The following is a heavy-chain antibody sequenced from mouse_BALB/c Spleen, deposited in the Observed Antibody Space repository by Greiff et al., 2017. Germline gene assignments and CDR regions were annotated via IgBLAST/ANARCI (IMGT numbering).Heavy chain of an antibody. CDR3: ARRGLLKAMDD. V-gene: IGHV5-12-2*01. CDR2: ISNGGGST. D-gene: IGHD2-3*01. Sequence: EVQRVESGGGLVQPGGSLKLSCAASGFTFSSYTMSWVRQTPEKRLEWVAYISNGGGSTYYPDTVKGRFTISRDNAKNTLYLQMSSLKSEDTAMYYCARRGLLKAMDDWGQGTSVTVSS. CDR1: GFTFSSYT. J-gene: IGHJ4*01.